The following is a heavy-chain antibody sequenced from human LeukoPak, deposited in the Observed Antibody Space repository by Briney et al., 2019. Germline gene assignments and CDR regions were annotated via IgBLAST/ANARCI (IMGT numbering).Heavy chain of an antibody. CDR3: AKDLDSSGYYPSPIDY. Sequence: PGGSLRLSCAASGFTFSSYAMHWVRQAPGKGLEWVAVISYDGSNKYYADSVKGRFTISRDNSKNTLYLQMNSLRAEDTAVYYCAKDLDSSGYYPSPIDYWGQGTLVTLSS. V-gene: IGHV3-30*04. D-gene: IGHD3-22*01. CDR1: GFTFSSYA. J-gene: IGHJ4*02. CDR2: ISYDGSNK.